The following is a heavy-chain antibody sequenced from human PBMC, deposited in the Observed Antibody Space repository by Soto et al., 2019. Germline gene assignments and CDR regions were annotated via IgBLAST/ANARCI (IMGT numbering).Heavy chain of an antibody. D-gene: IGHD6-6*01. Sequence: SETLSLTCSIYSGSLSGYYWSWIRQPPGKGLEWIGEISQSGNTNYSPSLKSRVSISTDTSKKQFSLNLASVSAADTAVYYCARAPKVSGSSQTRPDFWGQGTLVTVSS. J-gene: IGHJ4*02. V-gene: IGHV4-34*01. CDR2: ISQSGNT. CDR1: SGSLSGYY. CDR3: ARAPKVSGSSQTRPDF.